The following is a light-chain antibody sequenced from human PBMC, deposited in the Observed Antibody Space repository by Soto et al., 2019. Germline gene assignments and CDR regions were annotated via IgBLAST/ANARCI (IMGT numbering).Light chain of an antibody. Sequence: QSVRSQPASVFGAAGQRVTISCTGSSSNIGAGYDAHWFQQVPGTAPKLLIYGSTNRPSGVPDRFSGSKSGTSASLAITGLQAEDEADYYCQSYDSSLGGNYVFGTGTKVTVL. J-gene: IGLJ1*01. CDR1: SSNIGAGYD. CDR3: QSYDSSLGGNYV. CDR2: GST. V-gene: IGLV1-40*01.